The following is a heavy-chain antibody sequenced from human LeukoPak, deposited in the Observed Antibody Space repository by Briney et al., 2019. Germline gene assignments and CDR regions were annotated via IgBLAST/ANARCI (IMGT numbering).Heavy chain of an antibody. D-gene: IGHD3-3*01. CDR3: ARAGSRYDFWRGYFDY. CDR2: IYYSGST. V-gene: IGHV4-59*01. Sequence: PSETPSLTCTVSGGSISSYYWSWIRQPPGKGLEWIGYIYYSGSTNYNPSLKSRVTISVDTSKNQFSLKLSSVTAADTAVYYCARAGSRYDFWRGYFDYWGQGTLVTVSS. CDR1: GGSISSYY. J-gene: IGHJ4*02.